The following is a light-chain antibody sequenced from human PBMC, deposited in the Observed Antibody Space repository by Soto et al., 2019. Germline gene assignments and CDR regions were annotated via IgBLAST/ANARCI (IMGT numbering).Light chain of an antibody. J-gene: IGLJ3*02. CDR2: DVS. CDR1: SSDVGGYKF. CDR3: CSFAGSHSVV. V-gene: IGLV2-11*01. Sequence: QSALTQPRSVSGSPGQPVTISCTGTSSDVGGYKFVSWYQRHPGKAPKLIIFDVSERPSGVPDRFSGSKSGNTASLTISGLQTEDEADYYCCSFAGSHSVVFGGGTKLTVL.